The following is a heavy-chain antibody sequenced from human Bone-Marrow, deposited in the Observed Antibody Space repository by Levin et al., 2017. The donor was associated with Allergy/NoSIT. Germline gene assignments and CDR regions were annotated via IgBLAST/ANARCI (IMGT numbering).Heavy chain of an antibody. CDR1: GYIFFNYW. V-gene: IGHV5-51*01. J-gene: IGHJ4*02. CDR3: ARQGPSGGPYFDS. Sequence: GGSLRLSCEGSGYIFFNYWIGWVRQLPGKGLEWMGFIYPVDSDTRYNPSLEGHVIISVDKSINTAYLQWNSLKASDTAMYYCARQGPSGGPYFDSWGQGTLVTVSS. CDR2: IYPVDSDT. D-gene: IGHD3-10*01.